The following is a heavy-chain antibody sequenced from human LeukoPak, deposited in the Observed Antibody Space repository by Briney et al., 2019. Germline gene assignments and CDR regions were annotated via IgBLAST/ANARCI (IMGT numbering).Heavy chain of an antibody. V-gene: IGHV1-46*01. CDR3: ARDPKEMATLFDY. CDR2: INPSGGST. CDR1: GYTFTSYY. D-gene: IGHD5-24*01. Sequence: ASVKVSCKASGYTFTSYYMYWVRQAPGQGLEWMGIINPSGGSTSYAQKFQGRVTMTRDTSTSTVYMELSGLRSEDTAVYYCARDPKEMATLFDYWGQGTLVTVSS. J-gene: IGHJ4*02.